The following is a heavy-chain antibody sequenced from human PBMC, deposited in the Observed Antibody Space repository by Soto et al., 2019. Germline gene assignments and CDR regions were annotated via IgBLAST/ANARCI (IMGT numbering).Heavy chain of an antibody. CDR3: ARDPVKSGSDKYSQGRF. CDR1: GGAISNSNW. Sequence: QVQLQESGPGLVKPSGTLSLTCGVSGGAISNSNWWSWVRQPPGKGLEWIGEIDHRGSTNYNPSLKSRVTISVDKSKNQFSLNLTSVTAADTAVYYCARDPVKSGSDKYSQGRFWGQGTLVTVSS. J-gene: IGHJ4*02. D-gene: IGHD5-12*01. CDR2: IDHRGST. V-gene: IGHV4-4*02.